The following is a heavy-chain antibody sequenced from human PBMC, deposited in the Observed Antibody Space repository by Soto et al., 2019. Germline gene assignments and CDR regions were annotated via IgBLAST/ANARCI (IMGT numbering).Heavy chain of an antibody. CDR1: GGSISRSSYY. D-gene: IGHD4-17*01. CDR2: IYYSGST. J-gene: IGHJ4*02. Sequence: PSETLSLTCTVSGGSISRSSYYWGWIRQPPGKGLEWIGSIYYSGSTYYNPSLKSRVTISLGTSKNQFSLKLSSVTAADTAVYYGAIHKTIHGDYYDWGQGTLVTVSS. CDR3: AIHKTIHGDYYD. V-gene: IGHV4-39*01.